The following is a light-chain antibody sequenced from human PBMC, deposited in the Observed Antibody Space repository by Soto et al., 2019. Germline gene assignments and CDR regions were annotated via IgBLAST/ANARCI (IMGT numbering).Light chain of an antibody. Sequence: QSALTQPASVSGSPGQSITISCTGTSSDVGGYNYVSWYQQHPGKAPKLMIYEVSNWPSGVSNRFSGSKSGNTASLPISGLQAEDEADYYCSSYTSRSTRDYVFGSGTKLTVL. CDR2: EVS. V-gene: IGLV2-14*01. CDR1: SSDVGGYNY. CDR3: SSYTSRSTRDYV. J-gene: IGLJ1*01.